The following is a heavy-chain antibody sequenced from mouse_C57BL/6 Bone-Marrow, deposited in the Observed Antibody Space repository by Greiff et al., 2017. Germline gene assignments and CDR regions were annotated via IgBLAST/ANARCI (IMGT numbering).Heavy chain of an antibody. V-gene: IGHV1-7*01. Sequence: QVQLKESGAELAKPGASVKLSCKASGYTFTSYWMHWVKQRPGQGLEWIGYINPSSGYTKYNQKFKDKATLTADKSSSTAYRQLSSPTYEDSAVYYCARPRYGSSYNYWGQGTTLTVSS. J-gene: IGHJ2*01. D-gene: IGHD1-1*01. CDR2: INPSSGYT. CDR1: GYTFTSYW. CDR3: ARPRYGSSYNY.